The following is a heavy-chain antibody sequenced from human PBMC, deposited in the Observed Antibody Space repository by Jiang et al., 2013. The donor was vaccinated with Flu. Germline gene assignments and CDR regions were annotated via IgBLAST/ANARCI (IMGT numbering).Heavy chain of an antibody. CDR3: ARGRRQQLVPSLKGFDP. V-gene: IGHV4-34*01. D-gene: IGHD6-13*01. J-gene: IGHJ5*02. CDR1: GGSFSGYY. Sequence: LLKPSETLSLTCAVYGGSFSGYYWSWIRQPPGEGLEWIGEIDHSGSTNYNPSLKSRVTVSVDTSKNQFSLNLNSVTAADTAVYYCARGRRQQLVPSLKGFDPWGQGALVTVSS. CDR2: IDHSGST.